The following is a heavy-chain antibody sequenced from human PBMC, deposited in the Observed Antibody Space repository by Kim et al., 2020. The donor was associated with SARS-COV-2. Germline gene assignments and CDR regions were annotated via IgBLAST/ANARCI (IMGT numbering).Heavy chain of an antibody. J-gene: IGHJ6*02. CDR1: GGTFSSYA. D-gene: IGHD2-2*02. CDR2: IIPIFGTA. V-gene: IGHV1-69*13. Sequence: SVKVSCKASGGTFSSYAISWVRQAPGQGLEWMGGIIPIFGTANYAQKFQGRVTITADESTSTAYMELSSLRSEDTAVYYCARDIIVVVPAAIKLYYYYGMDVWGQGTTVTVSS. CDR3: ARDIIVVVPAAIKLYYYYGMDV.